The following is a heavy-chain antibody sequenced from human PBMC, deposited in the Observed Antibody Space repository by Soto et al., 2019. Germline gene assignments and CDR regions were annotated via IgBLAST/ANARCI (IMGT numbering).Heavy chain of an antibody. V-gene: IGHV4-31*03. CDR3: ARYAGKLLHGVDYYYSYMDV. Sequence: SETLSLTCTVSGGSISSGGYYWSWIRQHPGKGLEWIGYIYYSGSTYYNPSLKSRVTISVDTSKNQFSLKLSSVTAADTAVYYCARYAGKLLHGVDYYYSYMDVWGTGTKVTVSS. D-gene: IGHD3-10*01. CDR2: IYYSGST. CDR1: GGSISSGGYY. J-gene: IGHJ6*03.